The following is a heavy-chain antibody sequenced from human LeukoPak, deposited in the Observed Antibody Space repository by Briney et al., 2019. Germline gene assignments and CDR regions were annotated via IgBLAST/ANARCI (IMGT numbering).Heavy chain of an antibody. D-gene: IGHD6-19*01. CDR2: ISSSSSYI. CDR3: ARDAYSSGWHRGFDP. CDR1: GFSFSTYS. Sequence: PGGSLRLSCTASGFSFSTYSMNWVRQAPGKGLEWVSSISSSSSYIYYADSVKGRFTVSGDDAKNSLYLQMNSLRAEDTALYYCARDAYSSGWHRGFDPWGQGTWSPSP. J-gene: IGHJ5*02. V-gene: IGHV3-21*01.